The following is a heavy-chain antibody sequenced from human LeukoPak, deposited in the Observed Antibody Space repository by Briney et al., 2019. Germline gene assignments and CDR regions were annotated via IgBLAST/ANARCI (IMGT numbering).Heavy chain of an antibody. J-gene: IGHJ6*02. CDR3: ATYIQRPPGMDV. CDR1: GFTFSTYV. D-gene: IGHD2-15*01. V-gene: IGHV3-74*01. CDR2: ISHDGTDT. Sequence: PGGSLRLSCAASGFTFSTYVMHWVRQAPGKGLMWVSRISHDGTDTSYADSVKDRFTVSRDNAKNTVYLQMNSLRAEDTALYFCATYIQRPPGMDVWGQGTTVTVSS.